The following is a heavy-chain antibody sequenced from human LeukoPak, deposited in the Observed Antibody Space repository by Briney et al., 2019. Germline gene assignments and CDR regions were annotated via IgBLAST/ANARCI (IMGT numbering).Heavy chain of an antibody. CDR3: TYYGSGAIRF. V-gene: IGHV3-15*01. Sequence: PGGSLRLSCAASGFTFSNAYMSWVRQAPGKGLEWVGRVKSKTDGGTTDYAAPVKGRFTISRDDSENSLYLQINSLKTDDTAVYYCTYYGSGAIRFWGQGTLVTVSS. D-gene: IGHD3-10*01. CDR2: VKSKTDGGTT. CDR1: GFTFSNAY. J-gene: IGHJ4*02.